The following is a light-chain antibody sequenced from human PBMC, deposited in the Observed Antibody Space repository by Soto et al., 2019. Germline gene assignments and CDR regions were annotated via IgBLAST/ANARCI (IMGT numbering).Light chain of an antibody. V-gene: IGLV7-43*01. CDR1: TGAVTSSYY. CDR3: LLYAGDVWV. CDR2: STS. J-gene: IGLJ3*02. Sequence: QAVVTQEPSLTVSPGGTVTLTCASNTGAVTSSYYPNWFQQRPGQAPRALIYSTSNKHPWTPARFSGSLLGGKATLTLSGVQPEDEAEYYCLLYAGDVWVFGGGTKLTVL.